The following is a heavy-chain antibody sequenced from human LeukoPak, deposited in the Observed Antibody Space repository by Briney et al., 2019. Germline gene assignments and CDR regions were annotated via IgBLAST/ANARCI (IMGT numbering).Heavy chain of an antibody. V-gene: IGHV4-4*07. J-gene: IGHJ3*02. CDR1: GGSISSYY. Sequence: KPSETLSLTCTVSGGSISSYYWSWIRQPAGKGLEWIGRIYISGSTNYNPSLKSRVTMSVDTSKNQFSLKLSSVTAADTAVYYCARGGLGYCSGGSCGAFDIWGQGTMVTVSS. CDR3: ARGGLGYCSGGSCGAFDI. CDR2: IYISGST. D-gene: IGHD2-15*01.